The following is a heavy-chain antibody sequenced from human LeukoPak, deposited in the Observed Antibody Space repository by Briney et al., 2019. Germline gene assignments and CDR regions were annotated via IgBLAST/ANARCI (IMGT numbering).Heavy chain of an antibody. CDR3: ARDKIQWLRYSYFDY. CDR2: TSGSSGSTI. J-gene: IGHJ4*02. D-gene: IGHD5-12*01. V-gene: IGHV3-48*01. Sequence: GGSLRLSCKASGFTFSRYGMNWVRQAPGRGLEWLSYTSGSSGSTIYYAQSVRGRFTISRDDAKNTQYLQMNSLRADDTAVYFCARDKIQWLRYSYFDYWGQGVLVTVSS. CDR1: GFTFSRYG.